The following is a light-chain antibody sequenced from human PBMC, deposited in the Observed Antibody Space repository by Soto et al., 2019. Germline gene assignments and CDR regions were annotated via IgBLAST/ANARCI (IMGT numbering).Light chain of an antibody. CDR2: GVS. CDR3: QQYHSSPLT. Sequence: EIVLTQSPGTLSLSPGERATLSCRASQSVTSNYLAWYQQKPGQAPRLLIYGVSSRATGIPDRFSGSGSGTDFTLTISRLEPEDFALYFCQQYHSSPLTFGQGTKVDIK. CDR1: QSVTSNY. V-gene: IGKV3-20*01. J-gene: IGKJ1*01.